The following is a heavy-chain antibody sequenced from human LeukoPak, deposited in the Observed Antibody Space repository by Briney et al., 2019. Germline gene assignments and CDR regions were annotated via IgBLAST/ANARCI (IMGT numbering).Heavy chain of an antibody. CDR1: VYTFTDNF. Sequence: VATVTLSFTSSVYTFTDNFIHWVQQAPGKGGEGMGRGDPEDDETKYTKKFQGRLIIITDTATDTAYLELSSLTSEDTALYYCATVRGGYSLGDNWGQGTLVTVSS. V-gene: IGHV1-69-2*01. CDR3: ATVRGGYSLGDN. J-gene: IGHJ4*02. CDR2: GDPEDDET. D-gene: IGHD2-21*01.